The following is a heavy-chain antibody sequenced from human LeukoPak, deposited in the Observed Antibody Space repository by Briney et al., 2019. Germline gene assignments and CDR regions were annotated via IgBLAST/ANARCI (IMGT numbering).Heavy chain of an antibody. D-gene: IGHD6-13*01. CDR3: AKGRWLDD. Sequence: ESGGSLRLSCAASGFPFSSYWMSWVRQAPGKGLEWVANIKEDGSEKYYVDSVKGRFTISRDNTKNSLYLQMNSLRAEDTAVYHCAKGRWLDDWGQGTLVTVSS. CDR1: GFPFSSYW. CDR2: IKEDGSEK. J-gene: IGHJ4*02. V-gene: IGHV3-7*05.